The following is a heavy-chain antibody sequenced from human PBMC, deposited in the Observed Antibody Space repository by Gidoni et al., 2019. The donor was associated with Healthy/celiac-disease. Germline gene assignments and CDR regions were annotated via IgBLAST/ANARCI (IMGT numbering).Heavy chain of an antibody. D-gene: IGHD2-15*01. CDR2: IYHCGST. J-gene: IGHJ6*02. CDR1: GYSISSGYY. CDR3: ARDGYCSGGSCYSNYYGMDV. Sequence: QVQLQESGPGLVKPSETLSLTCAVSGYSISSGYYWGWIRQPPGKGMEWIGSIYHCGSTYYNPSLKSRVTISVDTSKNQFSLKLSSVTAADTAVYYCARDGYCSGGSCYSNYYGMDVWGQGTTVTVSS. V-gene: IGHV4-38-2*02.